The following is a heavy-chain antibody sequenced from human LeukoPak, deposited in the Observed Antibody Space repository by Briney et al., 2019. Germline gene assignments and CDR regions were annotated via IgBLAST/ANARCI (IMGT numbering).Heavy chain of an antibody. CDR3: ATDLAVAGYYYYYYMDV. Sequence: GASVKVSCKVSGYTLTELSMHWVRQAPGKGLEWMGGFDPEDGETIYAQKFQGRVTMTEDTSTDTAYMELSSLRSEDTAVYYCATDLAVAGYYYYYYMDVWAKGPRSPSP. D-gene: IGHD6-19*01. CDR1: GYTLTELS. CDR2: FDPEDGET. V-gene: IGHV1-24*01. J-gene: IGHJ6*03.